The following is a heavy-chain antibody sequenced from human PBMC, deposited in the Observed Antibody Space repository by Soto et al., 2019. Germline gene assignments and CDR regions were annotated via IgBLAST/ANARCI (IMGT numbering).Heavy chain of an antibody. D-gene: IGHD3-3*01. CDR1: GGSISSYY. CDR3: ARAVRFLYGMDV. V-gene: IGHV4-59*01. J-gene: IGHJ6*02. CDR2: IYYSGST. Sequence: SETLSLTCTVSGGSISSYYWSRIRQPPGKGLEWIGYIYYSGSTNYNPSLKSRVTISVDTSKNQFSLKLSSVTAADTAVYYCARAVRFLYGMDVWGQGTTVTVSS.